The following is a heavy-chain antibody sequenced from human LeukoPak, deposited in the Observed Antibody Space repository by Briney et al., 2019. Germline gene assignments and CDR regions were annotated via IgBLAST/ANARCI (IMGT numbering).Heavy chain of an antibody. V-gene: IGHV1-46*03. Sequence: ASVKVSCKASGYTFTSYYMHWVRQAPGQGLEWMGIINPSGGSTSYAQKFQGRATMTRDTSTSTVYMELSSLRSEDTAVYYCARVGDCSGGSCSARKASRWPPEDYWGQGTLVTVSS. CDR1: GYTFTSYY. D-gene: IGHD2-15*01. J-gene: IGHJ4*02. CDR2: INPSGGST. CDR3: ARVGDCSGGSCSARKASRWPPEDY.